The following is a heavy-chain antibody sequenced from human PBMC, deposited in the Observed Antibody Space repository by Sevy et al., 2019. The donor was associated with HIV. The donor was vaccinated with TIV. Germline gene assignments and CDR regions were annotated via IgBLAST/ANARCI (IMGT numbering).Heavy chain of an antibody. V-gene: IGHV3-21*01. J-gene: IGHJ6*03. CDR3: ARESPIAVAGMGYYYMDV. CDR1: GFTFSSYS. CDR2: ISSSSSYI. D-gene: IGHD6-19*01. Sequence: GGSLRLSCAASGFTFSSYSMNWVRQAPGKGLEWVSSISSSSSYIYYSDSVKGRFTISRDNAKNSLYLQMNSLRAEDTAVYYCARESPIAVAGMGYYYMDVWGKGTTVTVSS.